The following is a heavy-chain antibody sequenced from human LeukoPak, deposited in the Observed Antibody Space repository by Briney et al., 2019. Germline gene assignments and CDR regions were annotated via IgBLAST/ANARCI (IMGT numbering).Heavy chain of an antibody. J-gene: IGHJ4*02. D-gene: IGHD6-19*01. V-gene: IGHV4-59*08. CDR1: GGSISSYY. Sequence: SETLSLTCTVSGGSISSYYWAWIRQPPGKGLEWIGSFYNSGSTTNNPSLQSRVTISVDMSKSQVSLRLGSVAAADTAVYYCASGTQWLAFDYWGQGNLVTVSS. CDR3: ASGTQWLAFDY. CDR2: FYNSGST.